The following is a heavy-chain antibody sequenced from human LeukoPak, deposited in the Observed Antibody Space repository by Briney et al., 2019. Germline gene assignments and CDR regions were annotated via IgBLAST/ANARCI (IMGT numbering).Heavy chain of an antibody. CDR3: AKDYRDRGEFDY. V-gene: IGHV3-23*01. Sequence: PGGSLRLSCAASGFSFSGYAMFWVRQAPGKGLDWVSFISGSGGSTYYADSVKGRFTVSRDNSRNTLYLQMNSLRADGTALYYCAKDYRDRGEFDYWGQGTLVTVSS. CDR2: ISGSGGST. CDR1: GFSFSGYA. D-gene: IGHD4-17*01. J-gene: IGHJ4*02.